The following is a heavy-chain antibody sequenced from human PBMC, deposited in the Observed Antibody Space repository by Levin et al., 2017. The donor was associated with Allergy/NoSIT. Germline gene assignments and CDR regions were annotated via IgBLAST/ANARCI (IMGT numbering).Heavy chain of an antibody. J-gene: IGHJ4*02. CDR2: IGYNGGDI. V-gene: IGHV3-23*01. D-gene: IGHD5-12*01. CDR1: GFTFSSYS. Sequence: GGSLRLSCAASGFTFSSYSMVWVRQIPGKALEWISAIGYNGGDIQYADSVEGRFTISRDNSENTLYLQMNSLRAEDTAIYYCAKYSSRSSPTRLFDYWGQGTLVTVSS. CDR3: AKYSSRSSPTRLFDY.